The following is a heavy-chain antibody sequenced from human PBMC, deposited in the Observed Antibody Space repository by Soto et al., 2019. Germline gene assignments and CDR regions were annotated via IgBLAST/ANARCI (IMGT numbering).Heavy chain of an antibody. J-gene: IGHJ6*02. CDR2: IIPIFGTA. CDR1: GGTFSSYA. V-gene: IGHV1-69*06. CDR3: ARGGRVVVVTPNRGSSYYGMDV. D-gene: IGHD2-21*02. Sequence: SVKVSCKASGGTFSSYAISWVRQAPGQGLEWMGGIIPIFGTANYAQKFQGRVTITADKSTSTAYMELSSLRSEDTAVYYCARGGRVVVVTPNRGSSYYGMDVWGQGPPVTVSS.